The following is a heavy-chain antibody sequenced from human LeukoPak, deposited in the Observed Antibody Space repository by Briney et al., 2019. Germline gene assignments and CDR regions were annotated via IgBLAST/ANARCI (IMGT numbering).Heavy chain of an antibody. CDR3: ARSLTGGSGNYYYFDY. J-gene: IGHJ4*02. CDR2: ITGSGGST. V-gene: IGHV3-23*01. Sequence: GGSLRLSCAASGFTFSSYAGSWVRQTPGKGLEWVSTITGSGGSTYYAASVQGRFTISRDNSNNTLCLQMNSLRAEDTAVYYCARSLTGGSGNYYYFDYWGQGTLVTVSS. CDR1: GFTFSSYA. D-gene: IGHD3-10*01.